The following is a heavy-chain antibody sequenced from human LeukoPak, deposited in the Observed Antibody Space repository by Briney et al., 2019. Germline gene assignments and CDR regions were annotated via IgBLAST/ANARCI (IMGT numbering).Heavy chain of an antibody. CDR1: GFTFSSYA. V-gene: IGHV3-23*01. CDR3: ARDRSYDFWSGYSTPDY. D-gene: IGHD3-3*01. J-gene: IGHJ4*02. CDR2: ISGSGGST. Sequence: GGSLRLSCATSGFTFSSYAMSWVRQAPGRGLEWVSVISGSGGSTYYADSVKGRFTISRDNSKNTLDLQMNSLRAEDTAVYYCARDRSYDFWSGYSTPDYWGQGTLVTVSS.